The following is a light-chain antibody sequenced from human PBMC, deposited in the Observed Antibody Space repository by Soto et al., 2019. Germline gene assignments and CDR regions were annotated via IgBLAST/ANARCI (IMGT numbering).Light chain of an antibody. Sequence: AIRMTQSPSSLSASTGDRVXXXXXASQGISSYLAWYQQKPGKAPKLLIYAAXXXQSGVXSRFSGSGSGTDFTLTISCLQSEDFATYYCQQYYSYPLTFGGGTKVDIK. V-gene: IGKV1-8*01. J-gene: IGKJ4*01. CDR2: AAX. CDR1: QGISSY. CDR3: QQYYSYPLT.